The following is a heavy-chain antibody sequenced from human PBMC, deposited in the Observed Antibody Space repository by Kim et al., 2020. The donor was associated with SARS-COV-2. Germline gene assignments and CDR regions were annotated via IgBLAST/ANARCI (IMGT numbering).Heavy chain of an antibody. CDR3: ARDYGPFDI. Sequence: GNTNYAQKLQGRVTMTTDTSTSTAYMELRSLRSDDTAVYYCARDYGPFDIWGQGTMVTVSS. CDR2: GNT. D-gene: IGHD3-10*01. J-gene: IGHJ3*02. V-gene: IGHV1-18*01.